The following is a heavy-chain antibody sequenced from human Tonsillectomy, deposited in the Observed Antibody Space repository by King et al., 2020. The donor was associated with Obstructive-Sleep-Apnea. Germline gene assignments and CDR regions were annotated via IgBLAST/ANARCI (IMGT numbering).Heavy chain of an antibody. D-gene: IGHD3-10*01. CDR1: GFTFSRYI. J-gene: IGHJ4*02. CDR2: ISNSGTSI. CDR3: VRQFGEFLPYDY. V-gene: IGHV3-48*04. Sequence: VQLVESGGGLVQPGGSLRLSCAASGFTFSRYIMNWVRQAPGKGLEWVSYISNSGTSIKFADSVKGRFTISRDNAKNTLYLQMNSLRAEDTAVYYCVRQFGEFLPYDYWGQGTLVTVSS.